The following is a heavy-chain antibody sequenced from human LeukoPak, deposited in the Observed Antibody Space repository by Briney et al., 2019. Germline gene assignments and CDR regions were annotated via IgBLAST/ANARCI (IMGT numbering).Heavy chain of an antibody. J-gene: IGHJ6*02. D-gene: IGHD6-13*01. CDR2: INPNSGGT. CDR1: GYTFTGYY. CDR3: ARDQQLVLAYYYYGMDV. V-gene: IGHV1-2*02. Sequence: ASVKVSCKASGYTFTGYYMHWVRQAPGQGLEWMGWINPNSGGTNYAQKFQGRVTMTRDTSISTAYMELSRLRSDDTAVYYCARDQQLVLAYYYYGMDVWGQGNPGHRLL.